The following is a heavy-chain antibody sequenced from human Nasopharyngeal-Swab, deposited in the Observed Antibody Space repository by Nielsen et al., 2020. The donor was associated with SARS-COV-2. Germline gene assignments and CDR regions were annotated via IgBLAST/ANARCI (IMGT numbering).Heavy chain of an antibody. CDR2: FDPEDGET. J-gene: IGHJ6*02. CDR3: ARYGGFWSGYQNYYYYGMDV. CDR1: GYTLPELS. D-gene: IGHD3-3*01. Sequence: ASVKVSCKVSGYTLPELSMHWVRQAPGKGLEWMGGFDPEDGETIYAQKFQGRVTMTEDTSTDTAYMELSSLRSEDTAVYYCARYGGFWSGYQNYYYYGMDVWGQGTTVTVSS. V-gene: IGHV1-24*01.